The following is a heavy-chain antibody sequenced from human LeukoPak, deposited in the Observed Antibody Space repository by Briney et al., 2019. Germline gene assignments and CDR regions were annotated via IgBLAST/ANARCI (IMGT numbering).Heavy chain of an antibody. CDR3: ARRAVAALGDAFDI. CDR2: ISYDGSNK. J-gene: IGHJ3*02. CDR1: GFTFSSYG. V-gene: IGHV3-30*03. Sequence: PGRSLRLSCAASGFTFSSYGMHWVRQAPGKGLEWVAVISYDGSNKYYADSVKGRFTISRDNSKNTLYLQMNSLRAEDTAVYYCARRAVAALGDAFDIWGQGTMVTVSS. D-gene: IGHD6-19*01.